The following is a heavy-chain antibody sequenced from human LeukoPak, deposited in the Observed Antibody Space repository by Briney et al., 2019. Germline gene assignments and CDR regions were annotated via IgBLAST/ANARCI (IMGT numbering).Heavy chain of an antibody. D-gene: IGHD5-24*01. CDR3: GRDFPWLHFRGPLDY. CDR1: GFTFSSYS. J-gene: IGHJ4*02. V-gene: IGHV3-48*01. CDR2: ISSSSTTI. Sequence: PGGSLRLSCAASGFTFSSYSMDWVRQAPGKGLEWVSYISSSSTTIYYTDSVKGRFTISRDNAKNSLYLQMNSLRAEDTAVYYCGRDFPWLHFRGPLDYWGQGTLVTVSS.